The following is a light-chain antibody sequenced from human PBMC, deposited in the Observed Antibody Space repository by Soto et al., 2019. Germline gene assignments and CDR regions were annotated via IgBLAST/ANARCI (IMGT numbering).Light chain of an antibody. Sequence: QSALTQPRSVSGSPGQSVTISCTGTSSDVGGYNYVSWYQQHPVKAPKLMIYDVTKRPSGVPDRFSGSKSGNTASLTISGLQAEDEADYACCSYAGSYTVVFGGGTKLNVL. CDR1: SSDVGGYNY. J-gene: IGLJ2*01. CDR3: CSYAGSYTVV. CDR2: DVT. V-gene: IGLV2-11*01.